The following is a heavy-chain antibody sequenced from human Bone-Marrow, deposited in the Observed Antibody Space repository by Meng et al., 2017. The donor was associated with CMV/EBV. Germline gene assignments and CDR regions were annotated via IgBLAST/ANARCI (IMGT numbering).Heavy chain of an antibody. CDR1: GYTFTGYY. CDR2: INPNSGGT. V-gene: IGHV1-2*02. J-gene: IGHJ4*02. Sequence: QGQLGHSGAEVKKPGASVKVSCKAFGYTFTGYYMHWVRQAPGQGLEWMGWINPNSGGTNYAQKFQGRVTMTRDTSISTAYMELSRLRSDDTAVYYCARVGITMIAGDYWGQGTLVTVSS. CDR3: ARVGITMIAGDY. D-gene: IGHD3-22*01.